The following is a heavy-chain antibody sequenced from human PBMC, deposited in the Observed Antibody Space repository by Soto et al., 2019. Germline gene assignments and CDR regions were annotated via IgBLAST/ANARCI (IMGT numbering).Heavy chain of an antibody. Sequence: ASVKVSCKASGGTFSSYAISWVRQAPGQGLEWMGGIIPIFGTANYAQKFQGWVTMTRDTSISTAYMELSRLRSDDTAVYYCARDSGHSYGMDVWGQGTTVTVSS. CDR2: IIPIFGTA. J-gene: IGHJ6*02. CDR3: ARDSGHSYGMDV. CDR1: GGTFSSYA. V-gene: IGHV1-69*05.